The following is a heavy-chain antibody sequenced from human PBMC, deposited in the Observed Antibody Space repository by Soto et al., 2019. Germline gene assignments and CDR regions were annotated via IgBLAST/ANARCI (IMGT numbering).Heavy chain of an antibody. D-gene: IGHD1-26*01. CDR1: GFTFSSYG. CDR2: ISYDGSNK. V-gene: IGHV3-30*18. CDR3: AKKQVSGSYSTLDY. J-gene: IGHJ4*02. Sequence: GGSLRLSCAASGFTFSSYGMHWVRQAPGKGLEWVAVISYDGSNKYYADSVKGRFTISRDNSKNTLYLQMNSLRAEDTAVYYCAKKQVSGSYSTLDYWGQGILVTVSS.